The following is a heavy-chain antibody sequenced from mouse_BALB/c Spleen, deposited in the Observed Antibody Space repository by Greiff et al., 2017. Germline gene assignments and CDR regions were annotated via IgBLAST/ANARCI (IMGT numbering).Heavy chain of an antibody. D-gene: IGHD2-1*01. CDR2: INPYNGAT. J-gene: IGHJ2*01. Sequence: VQLQQSGPELVKPGASVKISCKASGYSFTGYYMHWVKQSHVKSLEWIGRINPYNGATSYNQNFKDKASLTVDKSSSTAYMELHSLTSEDSAVYYCASEPYGNYYFDYWGQGTTLTVSS. CDR3: ASEPYGNYYFDY. CDR1: GYSFTGYY. V-gene: IGHV1-31*01.